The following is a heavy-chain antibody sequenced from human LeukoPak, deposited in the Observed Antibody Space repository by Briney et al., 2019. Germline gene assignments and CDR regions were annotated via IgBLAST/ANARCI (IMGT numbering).Heavy chain of an antibody. CDR1: GYTFTGYY. J-gene: IGHJ4*02. Sequence: ASVKVSCKASGYTFTGYYMHWVRQAPGQGLEWMGRINPNSGGTNYAQKFQGRVTMTRDTSISTAYMELSRLRSDDTAVYYCARVLTGDYNFDYWGQGTLVTVSS. V-gene: IGHV1-2*06. CDR2: INPNSGGT. CDR3: ARVLTGDYNFDY. D-gene: IGHD3-9*01.